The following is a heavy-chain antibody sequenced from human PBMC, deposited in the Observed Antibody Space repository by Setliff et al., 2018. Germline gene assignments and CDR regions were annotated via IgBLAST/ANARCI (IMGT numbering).Heavy chain of an antibody. CDR1: GFTFSSYN. D-gene: IGHD3-10*01. CDR3: AKDFGRYYGSGSYYRD. Sequence: GGSLRLSCAASGFTFSSYNMDWVRQAPRKGLEWVSGIGGRGISTYYADSVKGRFIISRDNAKNSLYLQMNSLRAEDMALYYCAKDFGRYYGSGSYYRDWGQGTLVTVSS. CDR2: IGGRGIST. V-gene: IGHV3-23*01. J-gene: IGHJ4*02.